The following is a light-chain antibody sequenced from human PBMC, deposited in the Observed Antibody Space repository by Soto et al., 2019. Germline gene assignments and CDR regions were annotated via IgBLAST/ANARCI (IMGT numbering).Light chain of an antibody. CDR2: DVT. V-gene: IGLV2-14*03. CDR1: SSDIGGYNS. Sequence: QSVLTQPASVSGSPGQSITISCTGTSSDIGGYNSVSWYQHHPGKAPKRMIYDVTNRPSGVSNRFAGSKSGNTASLAIAGLQAEDEADYYCSSYTSSSTLGVFGGGTKLTVL. CDR3: SSYTSSSTLGV. J-gene: IGLJ2*01.